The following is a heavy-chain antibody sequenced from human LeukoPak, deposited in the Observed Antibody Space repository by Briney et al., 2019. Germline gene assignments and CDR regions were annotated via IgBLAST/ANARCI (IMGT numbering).Heavy chain of an antibody. CDR2: ISSSGSTI. Sequence: QPGGSLRLSCAASGFSFSTYEMNWVRQAPGKGLEWVSYISSSGSTIYYADSVKGRFTISRDNAKNSLNLQMNSLRAEDTAVYYCATGNFVGPTSWGQGTLVTVSS. V-gene: IGHV3-48*03. J-gene: IGHJ5*02. CDR1: GFSFSTYE. D-gene: IGHD1-26*01. CDR3: ATGNFVGPTS.